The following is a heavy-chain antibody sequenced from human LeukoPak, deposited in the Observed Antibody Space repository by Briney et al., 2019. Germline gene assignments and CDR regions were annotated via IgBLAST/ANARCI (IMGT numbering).Heavy chain of an antibody. V-gene: IGHV1-2*06. J-gene: IGHJ4*02. Sequence: GASVKVSCKASGYTFTDHYIHWVRQAPGQGLEWMGRINPNSGGTNFAQKFQGRVTMTRDTSISTAYMELSGLRSDDTAMYYCARVMVSLVRGDYFYFDYWAQGTLVTVPS. CDR2: INPNSGGT. CDR3: ARVMVSLVRGDYFYFDY. D-gene: IGHD3-10*01. CDR1: GYTFTDHY.